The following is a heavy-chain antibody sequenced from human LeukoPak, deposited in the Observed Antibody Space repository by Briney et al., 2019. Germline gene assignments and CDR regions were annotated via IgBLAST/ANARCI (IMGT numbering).Heavy chain of an antibody. Sequence: ASVKVSCKASGYTFTSYAMHWVRQAPGQRLEWMGWINAGNGNTKYSQKFQGRVTITRDTSASTAYMELSSLRSEDTAVYYCARDQPPITIFGVVTSYFYYYYGMDVWGQGTTVTVYS. D-gene: IGHD3-3*01. CDR3: ARDQPPITIFGVVTSYFYYYYGMDV. CDR1: GYTFTSYA. J-gene: IGHJ6*02. V-gene: IGHV1-3*01. CDR2: INAGNGNT.